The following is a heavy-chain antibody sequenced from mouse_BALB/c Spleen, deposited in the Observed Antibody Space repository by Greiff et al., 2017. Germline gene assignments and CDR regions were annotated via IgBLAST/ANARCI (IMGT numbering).Heavy chain of an antibody. Sequence: VQLQQSGAELAKPGASVKMSCKASGYTFTSYCMNWVKQSHGKSLEWIGYINPSTGYTAYNQKFKDKATLTADKSSSTAYMQLISLTSEDSAVYDCARGRIDNRYALDYWGQGTTVTVSA. D-gene: IGHD2-14*01. V-gene: IGHV1-7*01. CDR3: ARGRIDNRYALDY. J-gene: IGHJ4*01. CDR1: GYTFTSYC. CDR2: INPSTGYT.